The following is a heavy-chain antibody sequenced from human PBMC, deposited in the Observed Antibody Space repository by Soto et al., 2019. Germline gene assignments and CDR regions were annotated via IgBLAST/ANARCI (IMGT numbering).Heavy chain of an antibody. D-gene: IGHD3-22*01. Sequence: PGGSLRLSCAASGFTFSSYAMHWVSQAPGKGLEWVAVISYDGSNKYYADSVKGRFTISRDNSKNTLYLQMNSLRAEDTAVYYCARADYDSSGLDAFDIWGQGTMVTVSS. V-gene: IGHV3-30-3*01. J-gene: IGHJ3*02. CDR3: ARADYDSSGLDAFDI. CDR2: ISYDGSNK. CDR1: GFTFSSYA.